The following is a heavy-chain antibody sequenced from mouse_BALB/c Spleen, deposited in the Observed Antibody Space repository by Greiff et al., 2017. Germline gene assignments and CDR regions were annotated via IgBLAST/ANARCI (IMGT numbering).Heavy chain of an antibody. V-gene: IGHV2-9*02. CDR3: ARGLYYGSSYAMDY. J-gene: IGHJ4*01. D-gene: IGHD1-1*01. Sequence: QVQLKESGPGLVAPSQSLSITCTVSGFSLTSYGVHWVRQPPGKGLEWLGVIWAGGSTNYNSALMSRLSISKDNSKSQVFLKMNSLQTDDTAMYYCARGLYYGSSYAMDYWGQGTSVTVSS. CDR2: IWAGGST. CDR1: GFSLTSYG.